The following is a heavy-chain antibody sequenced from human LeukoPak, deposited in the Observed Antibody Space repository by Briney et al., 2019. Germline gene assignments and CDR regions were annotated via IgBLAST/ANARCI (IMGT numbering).Heavy chain of an antibody. Sequence: PGGSLRLSCAASGFTFSSYAMSWVRQAPGKGLEWVSVISGSGHSTYYADSVKGRFTISRDNSKNTLYLQMSSLRAEDTAIYHCAKALGYSSGWYWGQGTMVTVSS. V-gene: IGHV3-23*01. CDR3: AKALGYSSGWY. CDR2: ISGSGHST. CDR1: GFTFSSYA. D-gene: IGHD6-19*01. J-gene: IGHJ3*01.